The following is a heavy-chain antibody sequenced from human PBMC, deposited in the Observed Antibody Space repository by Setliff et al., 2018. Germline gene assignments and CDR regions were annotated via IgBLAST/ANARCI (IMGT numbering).Heavy chain of an antibody. Sequence: HPGGSLRLSCAASGFTFSSYWMHWVRQAPGKGLVWVSRINSDGSSTSYADSVKGRFTISRDNAKNTLYLQMNSLRAEDTAVYYCARHNYYGSGIDYWGQGTLVTVSS. D-gene: IGHD3-10*01. CDR1: GFTFSSYW. J-gene: IGHJ4*02. CDR3: ARHNYYGSGIDY. CDR2: INSDGSST. V-gene: IGHV3-74*01.